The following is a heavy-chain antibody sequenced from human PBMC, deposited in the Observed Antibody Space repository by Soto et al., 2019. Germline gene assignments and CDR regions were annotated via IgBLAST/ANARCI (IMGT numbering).Heavy chain of an antibody. Sequence: ASVKVSCKASGYTFTSYYMHWVRQAPGQGLEWMGIINPSGGSTSYAQKFQGRVTMTRDTSTSTVYMELSSLRSEDTFVYYCARDQSVLGFGAAYNTLYYYYMDVWGTGTTVTVSS. CDR1: GYTFTSYY. D-gene: IGHD3-10*01. J-gene: IGHJ6*03. CDR3: ARDQSVLGFGAAYNTLYYYYMDV. CDR2: INPSGGST. V-gene: IGHV1-46*03.